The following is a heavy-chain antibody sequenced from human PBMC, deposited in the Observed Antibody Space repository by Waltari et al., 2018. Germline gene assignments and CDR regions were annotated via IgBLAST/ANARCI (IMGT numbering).Heavy chain of an antibody. CDR3: ARGTIVQPPDY. V-gene: IGHV3-33*01. Sequence: QVQLVESGGGAVQPGRSLGLPCAASGFSFRSYGMHWVRQAPGKGLEWVAVTWYDGNDEYYAESVRGRFTISRDNSKSMLFLQMNSLRVEDTALYYCARGTIVQPPDYWGQGTLVTVSS. J-gene: IGHJ4*02. D-gene: IGHD1-26*01. CDR1: GFSFRSYG. CDR2: TWYDGNDE.